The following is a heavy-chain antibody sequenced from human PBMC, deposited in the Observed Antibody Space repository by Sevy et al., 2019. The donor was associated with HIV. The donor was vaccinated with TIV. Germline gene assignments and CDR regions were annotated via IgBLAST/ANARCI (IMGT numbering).Heavy chain of an antibody. D-gene: IGHD3-16*01. CDR3: AREGGSTGGYYYAMDV. CDR1: GFTFSSYW. Sequence: GSLRLSCAASGFTFSSYWMSWVRQAPGKGLEWVANIKQDGSEKYYVDSVKGRFTISRDNAKNSLSRQMKSRRAEDTAVDYCAREGGSTGGYYYAMDVWGQGTTVTVSS. J-gene: IGHJ6*02. CDR2: IKQDGSEK. V-gene: IGHV3-7*01.